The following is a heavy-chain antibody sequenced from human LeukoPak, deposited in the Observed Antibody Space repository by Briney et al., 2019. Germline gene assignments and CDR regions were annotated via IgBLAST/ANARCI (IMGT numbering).Heavy chain of an antibody. CDR1: GGTFSSYA. CDR3: ARGIAAAGRYYYYGMDV. D-gene: IGHD6-13*01. J-gene: IGHJ6*02. V-gene: IGHV1-69*13. CDR2: FIPIFGTA. Sequence: ASVKVSCKASGGTFSSYAISWVRQAPGQGLEWMGGFIPIFGTANYAQKFQGRVTITADESTSTAYMELSSLRSEDTAVYYCARGIAAAGRYYYYGMDVWGQGTTVTVSS.